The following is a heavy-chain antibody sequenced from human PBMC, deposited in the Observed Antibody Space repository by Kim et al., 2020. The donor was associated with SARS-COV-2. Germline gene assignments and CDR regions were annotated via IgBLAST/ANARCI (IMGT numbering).Heavy chain of an antibody. Sequence: ASVKVSCKASGYTFTSYDINWVRQATGQGLEWMGWMNPNSGNTGYAQKFQGRVTMTRNTSISTAYMELSSLRSEDTAVYYCARVRVAYGSGSRTRTYYYGMDVWGQGTTVTVSS. D-gene: IGHD3-10*01. V-gene: IGHV1-8*01. J-gene: IGHJ6*02. CDR2: MNPNSGNT. CDR1: GYTFTSYD. CDR3: ARVRVAYGSGSRTRTYYYGMDV.